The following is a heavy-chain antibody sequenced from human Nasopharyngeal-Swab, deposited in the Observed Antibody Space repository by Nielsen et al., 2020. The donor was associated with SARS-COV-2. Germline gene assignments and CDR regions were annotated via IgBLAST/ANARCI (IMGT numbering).Heavy chain of an antibody. J-gene: IGHJ4*02. Sequence: SETLSLTCTVSGGSISDYFWSWIRQPPGKGLEWIGYVYSTGSTDYNPSLQSRLTISVDTSKNQFSLKLSSVTAGDTAVYYCARSPSGWWGLIDFWGQGTLVTVPS. CDR1: GGSISDYF. V-gene: IGHV4-59*01. D-gene: IGHD6-19*01. CDR3: ARSPSGWWGLIDF. CDR2: VYSTGST.